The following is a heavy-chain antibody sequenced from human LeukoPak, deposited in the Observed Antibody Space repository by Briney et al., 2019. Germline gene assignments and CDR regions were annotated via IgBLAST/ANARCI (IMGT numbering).Heavy chain of an antibody. V-gene: IGHV1-69*06. D-gene: IGHD1-26*01. CDR2: IIPIFGTA. CDR3: AAGYSGSYDLDY. CDR1: GGTFSSYA. Sequence: ASVKVSCKASGGTFSSYAISWVRQAPGQGLEWMGGIIPIFGTANYAQKFQGRVTITADKSTSTAYMELSSLRSEDTAVYYCAAGYSGSYDLDYWGQGTLVTVSS. J-gene: IGHJ4*02.